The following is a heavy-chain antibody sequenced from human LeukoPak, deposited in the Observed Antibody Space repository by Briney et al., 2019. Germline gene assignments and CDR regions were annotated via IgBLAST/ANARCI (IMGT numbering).Heavy chain of an antibody. CDR3: ARDTYYYNSGTSWSDVFDT. CDR2: ISAYSGNT. J-gene: IGHJ3*02. V-gene: IGHV1-18*01. D-gene: IGHD3-22*01. CDR1: GYTFTSYG. Sequence: ASVKVSCKASGYTFTSYGISWVRQAPGQGLEWMGWISAYSGNTNYAQKLQGRVTMTTDTSTSTAYMELRSLRSDDTAVYYCARDTYYYNSGTSWSDVFDTWGQGTMVTVSS.